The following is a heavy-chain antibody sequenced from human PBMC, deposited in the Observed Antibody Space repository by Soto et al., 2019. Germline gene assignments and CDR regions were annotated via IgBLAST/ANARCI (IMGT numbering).Heavy chain of an antibody. V-gene: IGHV3-15*05. CDR1: GFTFSSYA. J-gene: IGHJ1*01. CDR3: TTDDPINKY. CDR2: IKSKTNGGTT. Sequence: EVQLLESGGGLVQPGGSLRLSCAASGFTFSSYAMSWVRQAPGKGLEWVGRIKSKTNGGTTEYAAPVKGRFAISRDDSRYTVYLQMNSLKTEDTAVYYCTTDDPINKYWGQGTLVTVSS.